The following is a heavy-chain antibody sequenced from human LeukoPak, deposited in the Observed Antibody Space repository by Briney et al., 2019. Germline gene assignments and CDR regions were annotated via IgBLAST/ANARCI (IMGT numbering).Heavy chain of an antibody. Sequence: GWSLRLSCAASGITFRSYGMHWVRQAPGKGLEWVAVISYDGSHKYYADPVKGRFSISRDNSKNTLYLQMNSLRADDAAVYYCAKGARGDTVTSIVGLNWFDPWGQGTLVTVSS. CDR2: ISYDGSHK. V-gene: IGHV3-30*18. CDR3: AKGARGDTVTSIVGLNWFDP. J-gene: IGHJ5*02. D-gene: IGHD4-17*01. CDR1: GITFRSYG.